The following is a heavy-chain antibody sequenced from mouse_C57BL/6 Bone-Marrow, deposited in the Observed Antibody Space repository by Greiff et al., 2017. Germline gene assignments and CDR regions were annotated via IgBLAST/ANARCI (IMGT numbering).Heavy chain of an antibody. V-gene: IGHV5-4*03. J-gene: IGHJ4*01. CDR1: GFTFSSYA. Sequence: EVMLVESGGGLVKPGGSLKLSCAASGFTFSSYAMSWVRQTLEKRLEWVATISDGGSYTYYPDNVKGRFTISRDNAKNNLYLQMSHLKSEDTAMYYWARGLLPYAMDYWGQGTSVTVSS. CDR2: ISDGGSYT. CDR3: ARGLLPYAMDY. D-gene: IGHD2-3*01.